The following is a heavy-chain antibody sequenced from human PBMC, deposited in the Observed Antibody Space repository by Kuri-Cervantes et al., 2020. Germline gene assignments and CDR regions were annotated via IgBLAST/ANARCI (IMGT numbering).Heavy chain of an antibody. J-gene: IGHJ4*02. CDR2: ISGSGGST. CDR3: AKANPIAVSRHIDY. Sequence: GESLKISCAASGFTFSSYAMSWVRQAPGKGLEWVSAISGSGGSTYYADSVKGQFTISRDNSKNTLYLQMNSLRAEDTAVYYCAKANPIAVSRHIDYWGQGTLVTVSS. CDR1: GFTFSSYA. D-gene: IGHD2-21*01. V-gene: IGHV3-23*01.